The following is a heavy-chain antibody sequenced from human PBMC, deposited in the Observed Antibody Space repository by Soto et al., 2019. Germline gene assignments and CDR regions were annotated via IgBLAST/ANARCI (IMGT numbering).Heavy chain of an antibody. D-gene: IGHD3-3*01. CDR3: ARDGYPLYYDFRSAQSWFDP. J-gene: IGHJ5*02. CDR2: VSPYNGYT. V-gene: IGHV1-18*01. CDR1: DNSFSTFG. Sequence: GASVKVSCKASDNSFSTFGLSWVRQAPGQGLEWMGSVSPYNGYTDYAQNLQGRVTMTTDRDTSTAYLELSSLRSEDTAVYYCARDGYPLYYDFRSAQSWFDPWG.